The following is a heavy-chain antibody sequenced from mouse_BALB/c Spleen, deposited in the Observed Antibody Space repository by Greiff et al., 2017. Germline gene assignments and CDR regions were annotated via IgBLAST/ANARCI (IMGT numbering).Heavy chain of an antibody. CDR2: ISSGGSYT. CDR1: GFTFSSYG. CDR3: ARKARTTVVEGNDAMDY. J-gene: IGHJ4*01. V-gene: IGHV5-6*01. Sequence: EVKLVESGGDLVKPGGSLHLSCAASGFTFSSYGMSWVRQTPDKRLEWVATISSGGSYTYYPDSVKGRFTISRDNAKNTLYLQMSSLKSEDTAMYYCARKARTTVVEGNDAMDYWGQGTAGTVSS. D-gene: IGHD1-1*01.